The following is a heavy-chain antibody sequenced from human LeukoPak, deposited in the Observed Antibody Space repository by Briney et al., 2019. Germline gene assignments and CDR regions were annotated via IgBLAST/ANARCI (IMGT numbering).Heavy chain of an antibody. D-gene: IGHD6-19*01. CDR2: INPNSGGT. CDR1: GYTFTAQH. J-gene: IGHJ4*02. CDR3: ARAGGASDSSGWYVFDY. Sequence: ASVKVSCKASGYTFTAQHMHWVRQAPGQGLEWMGWINPNSGGTNYAQKFQGWVTMTRDTSISTAYMGLSRLRSDDTAVYYCARAGGASDSSGWYVFDYWGQGTLVTVSS. V-gene: IGHV1-2*04.